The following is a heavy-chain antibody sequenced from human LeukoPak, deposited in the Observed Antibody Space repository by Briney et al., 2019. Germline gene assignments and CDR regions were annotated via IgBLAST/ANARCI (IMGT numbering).Heavy chain of an antibody. CDR3: ARGPITAAGDFDY. Sequence: GASLKISCEGSGYSFTSYWITWVRQLPGKGLEWMGSIDPSDSYTNYSPSFQGHVTISADKSISTAYLQWSSLKASDTAMYYCARGPITAAGDFDYWGQGTLVTVSS. J-gene: IGHJ4*02. V-gene: IGHV5-10-1*01. CDR1: GYSFTSYW. D-gene: IGHD6-13*01. CDR2: IDPSDSYT.